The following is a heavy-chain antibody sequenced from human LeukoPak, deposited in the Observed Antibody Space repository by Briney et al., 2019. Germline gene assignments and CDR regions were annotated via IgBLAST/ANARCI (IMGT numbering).Heavy chain of an antibody. Sequence: PGGSLRLSCAVSGVTVSNNYMAWVRQAPGKGLEWVSAISGSGGSTYYADSVKGRFTISRDNSKNTLSLQMNSLRAEDTAVYYCAKATGATYGTVHYWGQGTLVTVSS. CDR3: AKATGATYGTVHY. CDR1: GVTVSNNY. J-gene: IGHJ4*02. D-gene: IGHD1-26*01. CDR2: ISGSGGST. V-gene: IGHV3-23*01.